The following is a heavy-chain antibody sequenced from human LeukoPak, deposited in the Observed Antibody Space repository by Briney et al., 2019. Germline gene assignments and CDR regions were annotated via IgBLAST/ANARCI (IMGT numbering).Heavy chain of an antibody. D-gene: IGHD5-24*01. J-gene: IGHJ4*02. CDR1: GGSISSSNHY. V-gene: IGHV4-39*07. Sequence: SETLSLTCIVSGGSISSSNHYWGWIRQPPGKGLEWIGSIHYSGSTYYNSSLKSRVSISVDTSRNQFSLKLNSVTAADTAVYYCAREDLEMATTWYFDYWGRGTLVTVSS. CDR2: IHYSGST. CDR3: AREDLEMATTWYFDY.